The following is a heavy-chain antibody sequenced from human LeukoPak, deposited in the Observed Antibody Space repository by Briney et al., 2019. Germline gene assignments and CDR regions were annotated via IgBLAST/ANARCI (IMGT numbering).Heavy chain of an antibody. D-gene: IGHD5-12*01. CDR2: ISSSSSYI. CDR1: GFTFSSYS. V-gene: IGHV3-21*01. CDR3: ATSGGHGWNYYFDN. Sequence: PGGSLRLSCAASGFTFSSYSMNWVRQAPGKGLEWVSSISSSSSYIYYADSVKGRFTISRDNANKSLYLQMNSLRAEDTAVYYCATSGGHGWNYYFDNWGQGTLVTVSS. J-gene: IGHJ4*02.